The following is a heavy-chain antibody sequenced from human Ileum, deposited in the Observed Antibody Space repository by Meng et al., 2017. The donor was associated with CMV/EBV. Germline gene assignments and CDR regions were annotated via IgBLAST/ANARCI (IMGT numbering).Heavy chain of an antibody. CDR3: ARNVGFYSSQIAY. D-gene: IGHD3-3*01. J-gene: IGHJ4*02. CDR1: GGSTTSSTYY. Sequence: LRLQGPGPALVKPSETLSLTCTASGGSTTSSTYYWGWIRQPPGKGLEWIGSVYYSGTTYYNPSLKSRVNMSIDTSKNRFSLKLSSATAADTAVYYCARNVGFYSSQIAYWGQGALVTVSS. CDR2: VYYSGTT. V-gene: IGHV4-39*07.